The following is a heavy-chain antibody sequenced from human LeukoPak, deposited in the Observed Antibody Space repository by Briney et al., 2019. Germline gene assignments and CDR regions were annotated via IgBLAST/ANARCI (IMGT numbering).Heavy chain of an antibody. Sequence: GGSLRLSCAVSGFSFSTYWMSWVRQAPGRGLEWVANIKQDASETYCLDSVNGRFSISRDSAKNSLFLQMNRLRVEDTAVYYCVRDGPTDVGGPRAFDIWGQGTMVTVSS. D-gene: IGHD3-16*01. CDR2: IKQDASET. J-gene: IGHJ3*02. CDR1: GFSFSTYW. CDR3: VRDGPTDVGGPRAFDI. V-gene: IGHV3-7*01.